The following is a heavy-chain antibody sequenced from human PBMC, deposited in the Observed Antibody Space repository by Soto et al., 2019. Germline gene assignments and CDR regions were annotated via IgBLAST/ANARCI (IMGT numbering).Heavy chain of an antibody. J-gene: IGHJ6*03. D-gene: IGHD3-3*01. CDR2: IRSKGNNYAT. Sequence: GSLRLSCAASGFTLSDSAIHWVRQASGKGLEWVGRIRSKGNNYATTYGASLKGRFTISRDDSKNMAYLQMSSLNTDDAAVYYCSRQASDFWSGKPQYYMDVWGKGTTVTVSS. CDR1: GFTLSDSA. V-gene: IGHV3-73*01. CDR3: SRQASDFWSGKPQYYMDV.